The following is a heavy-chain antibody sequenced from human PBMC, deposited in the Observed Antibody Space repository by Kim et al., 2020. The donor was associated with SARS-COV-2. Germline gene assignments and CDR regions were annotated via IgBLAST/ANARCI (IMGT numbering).Heavy chain of an antibody. D-gene: IGHD4-17*01. CDR1: GFTFSSYS. J-gene: IGHJ6*02. CDR2: ISSSSSYI. CDR3: ASPGYGDSKEHKGREYYYDMDV. V-gene: IGHV3-21*01. Sequence: GGSLRLSCAASGFTFSSYSMNWVRQAPGKGLEWVSSISSSSSYIYYADSVKGRFTISRDNAKNSLYLQMNSLRAEDTAVYYCASPGYGDSKEHKGREYYYDMDVWGQGTTVTVSS.